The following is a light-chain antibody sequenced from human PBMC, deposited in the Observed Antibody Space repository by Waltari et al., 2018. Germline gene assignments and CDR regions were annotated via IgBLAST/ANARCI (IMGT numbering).Light chain of an antibody. V-gene: IGLV3-25*03. CDR1: VLPKPF. J-gene: IGLJ2*01. Sequence: SFVLTQPPSLSVSPGQTAKITCSADVLPKPFDYWYLQKPGQAPLLLIHKDTQRPSRVPERFSGSNSGTTVTLTISGVQAEDEADYYCQSADKTGSHVVFGGGTKLTVL. CDR3: QSADKTGSHVV. CDR2: KDT.